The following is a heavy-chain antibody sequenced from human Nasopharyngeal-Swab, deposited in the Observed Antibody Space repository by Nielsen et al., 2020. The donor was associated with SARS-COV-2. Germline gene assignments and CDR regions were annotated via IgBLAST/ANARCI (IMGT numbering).Heavy chain of an antibody. CDR1: GFTFRTYD. CDR2: IGTAGYT. CDR3: ARGGGFGELIGATFDL. D-gene: IGHD3-10*01. J-gene: IGHJ3*01. Sequence: GGSLRLSFSASGFTFRTYDMHWVRQATGKGLEWVSAIGTAGYTFSPASVKGRFTISRENAKNSLSLQMNSLRAGDTAVYYCARGGGFGELIGATFDLWGQGTMVTVSS. V-gene: IGHV3-13*04.